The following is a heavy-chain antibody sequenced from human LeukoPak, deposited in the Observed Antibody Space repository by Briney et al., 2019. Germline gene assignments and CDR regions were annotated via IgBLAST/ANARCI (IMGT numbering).Heavy chain of an antibody. CDR1: GYTFTVYY. CDR3: AREGPLRLPYFDP. V-gene: IGHV1-2*02. J-gene: IGHJ5*02. Sequence: ASVTVSCKASGYTFTVYYIHWVRQAPGQGLEWMGWINPNIGGTNYAQKFQGRVTMTRDTSISTAYMELSSLRSDDTAVYYCAREGPLRLPYFDPWGQGTLITVSS. D-gene: IGHD5/OR15-5a*01. CDR2: INPNIGGT.